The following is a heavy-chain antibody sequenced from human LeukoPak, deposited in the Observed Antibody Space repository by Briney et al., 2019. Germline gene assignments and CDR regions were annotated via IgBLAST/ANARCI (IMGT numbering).Heavy chain of an antibody. V-gene: IGHV4-59*01. D-gene: IGHD4-11*01. CDR1: GGSISSYY. CDR3: ARGAYSNYDHYYYYYYMDV. J-gene: IGHJ6*03. Sequence: PSETLSLTCTVSGGSISSYYRSWIRQPPGKGLEWIGYIYYSGSTNYNPSLKSRVTISVDTSKNQFSLKLSSVTAADTAVYYCARGAYSNYDHYYYYYYMDVWGKGTTVTVSS. CDR2: IYYSGST.